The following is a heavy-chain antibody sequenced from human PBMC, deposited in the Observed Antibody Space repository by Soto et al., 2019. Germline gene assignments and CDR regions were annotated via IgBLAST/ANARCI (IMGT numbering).Heavy chain of an antibody. CDR1: GGSISSGGYS. V-gene: IGHV4-30-2*01. Sequence: SETLSLTCSVPGGSISSGGYSWSWIRQPPGKGLEWIGYIYHSGSTYYNPSLKSRVTISVDRSKNQFSLKLSSVTAADTAVYYCARGWGDDILTGYYYFAYWGQGTLVTVSS. J-gene: IGHJ4*02. CDR2: IYHSGST. D-gene: IGHD3-9*01. CDR3: ARGWGDDILTGYYYFAY.